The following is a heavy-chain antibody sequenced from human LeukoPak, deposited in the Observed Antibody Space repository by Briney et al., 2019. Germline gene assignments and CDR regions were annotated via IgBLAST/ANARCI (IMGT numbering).Heavy chain of an antibody. Sequence: SETLSLTCAVSGYSISSGYYWGWIRQPPGKGLEWIGSIDHSESTYYNPSLKSRVTISIDASKNQFSLKLRSVTAADTAVYYCARDQRGRYCSSTSCDNWFDPWGQGTLVTVSS. CDR3: ARDQRGRYCSSTSCDNWFDP. V-gene: IGHV4-38-2*02. D-gene: IGHD2-2*01. CDR2: IDHSEST. CDR1: GYSISSGYY. J-gene: IGHJ5*02.